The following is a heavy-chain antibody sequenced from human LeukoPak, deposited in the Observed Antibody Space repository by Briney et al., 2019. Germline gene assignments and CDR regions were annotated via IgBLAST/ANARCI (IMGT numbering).Heavy chain of an antibody. D-gene: IGHD6-6*01. CDR3: AKDRGYSSSYYFDY. Sequence: GGSLRLSCAASGFTFSSYGMHCVRQAPGEGGEWLAVIWYDGSNKYCPESVKGRFNISRDNSKNTLYLQMNSLRAEDTAVYYCAKDRGYSSSYYFDYWGQGTLVTVSS. CDR2: IWYDGSNK. CDR1: GFTFSSYG. V-gene: IGHV3-33*06. J-gene: IGHJ4*02.